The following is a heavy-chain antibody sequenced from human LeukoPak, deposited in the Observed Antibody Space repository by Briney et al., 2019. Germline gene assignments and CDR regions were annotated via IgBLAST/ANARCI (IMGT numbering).Heavy chain of an antibody. Sequence: SSETLSLTCSVSGDSISLSFYYWGWIRQPPVKALEWIGSVYYSGTTSYNPSLKSRVTISVDMSKNHFSLRLRSVTAADTAMYYCARGTLYRGWSYYLDFWGQGSQVTVSS. D-gene: IGHD6-19*01. J-gene: IGHJ4*02. CDR1: GDSISLSFYY. CDR2: VYYSGTT. CDR3: ARGTLYRGWSYYLDF. V-gene: IGHV4-39*07.